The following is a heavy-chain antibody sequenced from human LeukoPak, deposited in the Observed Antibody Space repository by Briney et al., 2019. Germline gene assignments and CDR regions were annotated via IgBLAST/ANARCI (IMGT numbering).Heavy chain of an antibody. Sequence: GESLKISCKGSGYSFTSYWIGWVRPMPGKGLEWMGIIYPGDSDTRYSPSFQGQVTISADKSISTAYLQWSSLKASDTAMYYCARLSATMGGYYYYYMDVWGKGTTVTVSS. CDR2: IYPGDSDT. J-gene: IGHJ6*03. D-gene: IGHD5-12*01. V-gene: IGHV5-51*01. CDR3: ARLSATMGGYYYYYMDV. CDR1: GYSFTSYW.